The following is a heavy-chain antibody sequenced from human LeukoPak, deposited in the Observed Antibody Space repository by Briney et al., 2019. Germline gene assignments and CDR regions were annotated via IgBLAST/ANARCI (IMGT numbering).Heavy chain of an antibody. D-gene: IGHD6-13*01. CDR2: IYYSGST. CDR1: GGSISSSSYY. J-gene: IGHJ4*02. V-gene: IGHV4-39*07. Sequence: PSETLSLTCTVSGGSISSSSYYWGWIRQPPGKGLEWIGSIYYSGSTYYNPSLKSRVTISVDTSKNQFSLKLSSVTAADTAVYYCARGRGYSSSWYGGRDFDYWGQGTLVTVSS. CDR3: ARGRGYSSSWYGGRDFDY.